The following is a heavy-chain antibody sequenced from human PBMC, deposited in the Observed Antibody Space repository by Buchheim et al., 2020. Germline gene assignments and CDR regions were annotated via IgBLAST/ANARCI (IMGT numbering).Heavy chain of an antibody. Sequence: EVQLLESGGGFVQPGGSLRLSCAASGFTFTNYAMSWVRQAPGKGLEWVSSISYRGDSTDYADSVKGRFTIFRYNSKNTLHLQMNNLRVEDTAVYYCAKRLLGAKDYWGQGTL. CDR3: AKRLLGAKDY. V-gene: IGHV3-23*01. CDR1: GFTFTNYA. D-gene: IGHD1-26*01. J-gene: IGHJ4*02. CDR2: ISYRGDST.